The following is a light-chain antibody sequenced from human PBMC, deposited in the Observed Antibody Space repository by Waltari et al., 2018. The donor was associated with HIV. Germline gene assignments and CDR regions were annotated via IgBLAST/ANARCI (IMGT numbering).Light chain of an antibody. V-gene: IGLV2-14*01. CDR2: GVT. CDR1: NRNIGFFNL. J-gene: IGLJ2*01. CDR3: SSYASDDTVV. Sequence: QSALTQPASVSGSPGQSLTIPCTGANRNIGFFNLVSWYRQYPGKAPQLIIYGVTYRPSGISSRFSGSKSGNTASLTISGLQVDDEADYYCSSYASDDTVVFGGGTKLTVL.